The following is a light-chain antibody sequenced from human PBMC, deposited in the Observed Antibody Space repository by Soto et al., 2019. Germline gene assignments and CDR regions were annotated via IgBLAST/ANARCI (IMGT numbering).Light chain of an antibody. CDR2: EVT. J-gene: IGLJ1*01. V-gene: IGLV2-8*01. CDR1: SSDVGGYKY. CDR3: SSYAGSNNLYV. Sequence: QSALTQPPSASGPPGQSVTISCTGTSSDVGGYKYVSWYQQHPGKAPKLMIYEVTKRPSGVPDRFSGSKSGNAASLTVSGLQAEDEADYYCSSYAGSNNLYVFGTGTKVTV.